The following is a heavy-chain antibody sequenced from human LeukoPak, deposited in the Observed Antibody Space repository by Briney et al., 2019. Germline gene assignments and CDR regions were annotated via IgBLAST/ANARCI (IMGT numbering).Heavy chain of an antibody. CDR3: AKESSVAGAGLLDY. J-gene: IGHJ4*02. CDR2: ISGSGGSK. CDR1: GFTFSSYA. V-gene: IGHV3-23*01. Sequence: GGSLRLSCAASGFTFSSYAMSCVRQAPEKGLEWVSSISGSGGSKWFADSVKGRFTISRDNSENTLYLQMNRLRAEDTALYYCAKESSVAGAGLLDYWGQGTLVTVSS. D-gene: IGHD6-19*01.